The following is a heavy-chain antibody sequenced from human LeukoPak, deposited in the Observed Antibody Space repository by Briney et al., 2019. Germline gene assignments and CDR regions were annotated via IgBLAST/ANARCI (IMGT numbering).Heavy chain of an antibody. CDR2: IIPIFGTA. CDR3: ARGRLVGFLEWLSHFDY. D-gene: IGHD3-3*01. CDR1: GGTFSSYA. J-gene: IGHJ4*02. V-gene: IGHV1-69*13. Sequence: ASVKVSCKASGGTFSSYAISWVRQAPGQGLEWMGGIIPIFGTANYAQKFQGRVTITADGSTSTAYMELSSLRSEDTAVYYCARGRLVGFLEWLSHFDYWGQGTLVTVSS.